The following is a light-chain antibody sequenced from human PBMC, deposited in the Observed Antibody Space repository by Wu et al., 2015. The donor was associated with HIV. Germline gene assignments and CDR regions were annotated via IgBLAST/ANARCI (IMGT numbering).Light chain of an antibody. CDR2: GAS. V-gene: IGKV3-20*01. Sequence: EIVLTQFPGTLSLSPGERATLSCRASQSVSGSYLAWYQQKPGQAPRLLIYGASSRATGIPDRFSGSGSGMDFTLTISRLEPEDFAVYYCQQYGSSPNTFGPGTKVDIK. CDR3: QQYGSSPNT. J-gene: IGKJ3*01. CDR1: QSVSGSY.